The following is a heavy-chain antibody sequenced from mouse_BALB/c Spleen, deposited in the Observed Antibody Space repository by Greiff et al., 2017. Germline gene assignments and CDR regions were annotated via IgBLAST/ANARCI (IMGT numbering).Heavy chain of an antibody. CDR2: ISNLAYSI. J-gene: IGHJ3*01. CDR1: GFTFSDYG. V-gene: IGHV5-15*02. CDR3: AREEVGGFAY. Sequence: EVMLVESGGGLVQPGGSRKLSCAASGFTFSDYGMAWVRQAPGKGPEWVAFISNLAYSIYYADTVTGRFTISRENAKNTLYLEMSSLRSEDTAMYYCAREEVGGFAYWGQGTLVTVSA.